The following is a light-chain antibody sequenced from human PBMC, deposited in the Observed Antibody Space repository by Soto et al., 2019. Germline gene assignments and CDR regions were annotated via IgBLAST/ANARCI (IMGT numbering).Light chain of an antibody. J-gene: IGLJ2*01. CDR2: ENN. Sequence: QSVLTQPPSVSAAPGQKVTISCSGSSSNIGNNYVSWYQQLPGIAPKLLIYENNIRPSGIPDRFSGSKSGTSATLGITGLQTGDEADYYCGTWDSSLSGGVFGGGTQLTVL. V-gene: IGLV1-51*02. CDR1: SSNIGNNY. CDR3: GTWDSSLSGGV.